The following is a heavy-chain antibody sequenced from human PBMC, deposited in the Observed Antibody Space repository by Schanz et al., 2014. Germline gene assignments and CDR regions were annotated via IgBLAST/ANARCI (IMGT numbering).Heavy chain of an antibody. D-gene: IGHD6-13*01. V-gene: IGHV1-46*03. CDR2: INPSGGST. CDR1: GYTFTSDS. Sequence: QVQLVQSGAQVKKPGASVKVSCKASGYTFTSDSMHWVRQAPGQGLEWMGMINPSGGSTTYAQKFQGRVTITRDTSTSAVYMELSSLRSEDAAEYYWAREGVDAAAGGNYWGQGTLVTVSS. CDR3: AREGVDAAAGGNY. J-gene: IGHJ4*02.